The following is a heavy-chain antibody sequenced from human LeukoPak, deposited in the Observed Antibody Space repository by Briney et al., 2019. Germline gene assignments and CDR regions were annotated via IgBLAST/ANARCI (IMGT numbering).Heavy chain of an antibody. J-gene: IGHJ4*02. CDR1: DLILSNYW. CDR3: ARESQDSSGFSFFDY. CDR2: IKQDGTKK. D-gene: IGHD3-22*01. Sequence: GGSLRLSCAAFDLILSNYWMSWVRQVPGKGLEWVANIKQDGTKKYYVDSVKGRFTVSRDNAQNSLYLQMNNLRAEDSAIYYCARESQDSSGFSFFDYWGQGTPVTVSS. V-gene: IGHV3-7*03.